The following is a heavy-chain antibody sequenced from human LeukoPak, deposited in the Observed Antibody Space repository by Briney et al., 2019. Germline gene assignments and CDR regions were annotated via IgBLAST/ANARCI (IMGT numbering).Heavy chain of an antibody. J-gene: IGHJ6*04. D-gene: IGHD2-21*02. Sequence: GGSLRLSCAASGFTFSNAWTSWVRQAPGKGLEWVGRIKSKTDGGTTDYAAPVKGRFTISRDDSKNTLYLQMNSLKTEDTAVYYCTTGLLAHYYYYGMDVWGKGTTVTVSS. CDR3: TTGLLAHYYYYGMDV. CDR1: GFTFSNAW. CDR2: IKSKTDGGTT. V-gene: IGHV3-15*01.